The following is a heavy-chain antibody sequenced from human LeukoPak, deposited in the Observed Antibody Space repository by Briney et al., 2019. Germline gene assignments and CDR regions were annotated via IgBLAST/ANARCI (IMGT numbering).Heavy chain of an antibody. CDR2: IYHSGST. D-gene: IGHD1-26*01. CDR3: AKSGGYGLIDY. CDR1: GYSISGGYY. J-gene: IGHJ4*02. V-gene: IGHV4-38-2*02. Sequence: SETLSLTCTVSGYSISGGYYWGWIRQPPGKGLEWIGSIYHSGSTYYNPSLKSRVTISIDTSKNQFSLRLSSVTAADTAVYYCAKSGGYGLIDYWGQGTLVTVSS.